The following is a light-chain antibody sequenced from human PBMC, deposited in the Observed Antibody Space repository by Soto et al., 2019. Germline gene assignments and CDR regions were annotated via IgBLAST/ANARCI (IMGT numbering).Light chain of an antibody. CDR1: SPNIGAGYD. CDR2: RNN. Sequence: QPVLTQPPSVSGAPGQTVTMSCTGSSPNIGAGYDVHWYQQIPGKAPKLLIYRNNNRPSGVPDRFSGSKSDTSASLAITGLQAEDEADYYCQSNYAGQRRVVFGGGTKLTVL. V-gene: IGLV1-40*01. CDR3: QSNYAGQRRVV. J-gene: IGLJ3*02.